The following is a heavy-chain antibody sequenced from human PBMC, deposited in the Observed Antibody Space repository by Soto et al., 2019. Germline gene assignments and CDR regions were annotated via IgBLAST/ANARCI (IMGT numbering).Heavy chain of an antibody. CDR3: TTGGSGSFTYYYGMDV. D-gene: IGHD3-10*01. CDR2: IKSKTDGGTT. V-gene: IGHV3-15*01. CDR1: GFTFSNAW. Sequence: GGSLRLSCAASGFTFSNAWMSWVRQAPGKGLEWVGRIKSKTDGGTTDYAAPVKGRFTISRDDSKNTLYLQMNSLKTEDTAVYYCTTGGSGSFTYYYGMDVWGQGTTVTVSS. J-gene: IGHJ6*02.